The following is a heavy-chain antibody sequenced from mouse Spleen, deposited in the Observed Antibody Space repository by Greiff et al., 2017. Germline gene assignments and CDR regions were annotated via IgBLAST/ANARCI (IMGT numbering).Heavy chain of an antibody. CDR2: INYDGSST. J-gene: IGHJ2*01. CDR3: ARVRYYFDY. CDR1: GFTFSDYY. V-gene: IGHV5-16*01. Sequence: DVKLVESEGGLVQPGSSMKLSCTASGFTFSDYYMAWVRQVPEKGLEWVANINYDGSSTYYLDSLKSRFIISRDNAKNILYLQMSSLKSEDTATYYCARVRYYFDYWGQGTTLTVSS.